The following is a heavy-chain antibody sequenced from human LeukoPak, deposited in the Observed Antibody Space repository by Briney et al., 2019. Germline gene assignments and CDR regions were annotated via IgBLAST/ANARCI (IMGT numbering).Heavy chain of an antibody. CDR3: ATSTKYCTGGSCYSDAFDI. D-gene: IGHD2-15*01. CDR2: IYYSGST. V-gene: IGHV4-30-4*02. Sequence: SETLSLTCSVSGDSISSRDYYWSWIRQPPGKGLEWIGYIYYSGSTSYNPSLKSRVTISVDTSKNQFSLKLNSVTAADTAVYYCATSTKYCTGGSCYSDAFDIWGQGTMVTVSS. J-gene: IGHJ3*02. CDR1: GDSISSRDYY.